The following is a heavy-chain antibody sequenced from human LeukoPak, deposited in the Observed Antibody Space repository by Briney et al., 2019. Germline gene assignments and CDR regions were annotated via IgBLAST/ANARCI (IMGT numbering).Heavy chain of an antibody. CDR1: GFAVSSNY. Sequence: GGSLRLSCAASGFAVSSNYMSWVRQAPGKGLEWVSIIYSGGSTYYADSVKGRFTISRDNSKNTLYLQMNSLRAEDTAVYYCAMVRGVIIRDWGQGTLVTVSS. D-gene: IGHD3-10*01. CDR3: AMVRGVIIRD. J-gene: IGHJ4*02. CDR2: IYSGGST. V-gene: IGHV3-53*01.